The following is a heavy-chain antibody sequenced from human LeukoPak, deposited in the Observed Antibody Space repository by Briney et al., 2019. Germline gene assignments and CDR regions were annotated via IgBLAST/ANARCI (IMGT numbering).Heavy chain of an antibody. J-gene: IGHJ4*02. CDR3: AKELIAAAGRTYYFDY. CDR2: ISWNSGSI. V-gene: IGHV3-9*01. Sequence: PGGSLRLSCAASGFTFDDYAMHWVRQAPGKGLEWVSGISWNSGSIGYADSVKGRFTIFRDNAKNSLYLQMNSLRAEDTALYYCAKELIAAAGRTYYFDYWGQGTLVTVSS. CDR1: GFTFDDYA. D-gene: IGHD6-13*01.